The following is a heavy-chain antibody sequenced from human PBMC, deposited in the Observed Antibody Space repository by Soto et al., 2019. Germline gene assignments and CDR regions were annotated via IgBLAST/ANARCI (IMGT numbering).Heavy chain of an antibody. V-gene: IGHV3-23*01. J-gene: IGHJ4*02. CDR3: AKAAAAALQWLAPFVYYFDY. CDR1: GFTFSSYA. Sequence: EVQLLESGGGLVQPGGSLRLSCAASGFTFSSYAMSWVRQAPGKGLEWVSAISGSGGSTYYADSVKGRFTISRDNSKNTLYLQMNSLRAEDTALYYCAKAAAAALQWLAPFVYYFDYWGQGTLVTVSS. CDR2: ISGSGGST. D-gene: IGHD6-13*01.